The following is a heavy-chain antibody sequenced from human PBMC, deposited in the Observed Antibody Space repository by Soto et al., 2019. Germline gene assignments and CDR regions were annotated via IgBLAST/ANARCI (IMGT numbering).Heavy chain of an antibody. J-gene: IGHJ5*02. Sequence: WGSIGLSCAASGFTVKSSSMNWVRQAPGKGLEWVSYISSRSNTIYYADSVKGRFTISRDNAKNSLYLQMNSLRDEDTAVYYCARDLRTPWGQGTLVTVSS. V-gene: IGHV3-48*02. CDR3: ARDLRTP. CDR1: GFTVKSSS. CDR2: ISSRSNTI.